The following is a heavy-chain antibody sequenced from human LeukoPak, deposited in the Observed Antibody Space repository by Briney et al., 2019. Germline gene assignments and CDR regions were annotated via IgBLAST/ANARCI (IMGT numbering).Heavy chain of an antibody. V-gene: IGHV3-11*03. Sequence: GGSLRLSCAASGFTFSDYYMSWIRQAPGKGLEWVSYISSSSSYTNYADSVKGRFTISRDNAKNSLYLQMNSPRAEDTAVYYCARYSRRGIDYWGQGTLVTVSA. J-gene: IGHJ4*02. D-gene: IGHD6-13*01. CDR1: GFTFSDYY. CDR3: ARYSRRGIDY. CDR2: ISSSSSYT.